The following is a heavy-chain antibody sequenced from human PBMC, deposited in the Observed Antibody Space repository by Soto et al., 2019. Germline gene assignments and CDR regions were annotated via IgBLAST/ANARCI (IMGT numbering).Heavy chain of an antibody. CDR3: VREACINGVCYDNPFDI. CDR1: GYTFTTYA. J-gene: IGHJ3*02. Sequence: QAHLVQSGAEVKKPGASVKVSCQASGYTFTTYAIHWLRQAPGQRLEWMGWINGGNGNTRYSQTLQGRVALTGDKSASTVYMELCSLRSDDTAVYYCVREACINGVCYDNPFDIWGKRTMVTVSS. D-gene: IGHD2-8*01. V-gene: IGHV1-3*01. CDR2: INGGNGNT.